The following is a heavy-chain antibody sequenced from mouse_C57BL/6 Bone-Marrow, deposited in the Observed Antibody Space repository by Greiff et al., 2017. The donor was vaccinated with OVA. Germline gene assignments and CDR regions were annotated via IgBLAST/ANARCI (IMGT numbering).Heavy chain of an antibody. Sequence: VQLKESGGDLVKPGGSLKLSCAASGFTFSSYGMSWVRQTPDKRLEWVATISSGGSYTYYPDSVKGRFTISRDNAKNTLYLQMSSLKSEDTAMYDGARHTSQWYFDVWGTGTTVTVSS. J-gene: IGHJ1*03. CDR2: ISSGGSYT. CDR1: GFTFSSYG. CDR3: ARHTSQWYFDV. V-gene: IGHV5-6*01.